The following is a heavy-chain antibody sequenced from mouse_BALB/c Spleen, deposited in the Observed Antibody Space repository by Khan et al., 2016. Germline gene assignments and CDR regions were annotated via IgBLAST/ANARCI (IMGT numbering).Heavy chain of an antibody. CDR3: AIIATRAMDY. CDR2: ISTYNGNT. Sequence: QVQLQQSGPEVVRPGVSVKISCTGSGYTVTDYAMHWGKQSHARSLEWSGVISTYNGNTNYNQTFKGKATMTVDKSSSTAYMELARLTSEDTAIYYCAIIATRAMDYGGQGTSVTVSS. D-gene: IGHD1-2*01. CDR1: GYTVTDYA. J-gene: IGHJ4*01. V-gene: IGHV1S137*01.